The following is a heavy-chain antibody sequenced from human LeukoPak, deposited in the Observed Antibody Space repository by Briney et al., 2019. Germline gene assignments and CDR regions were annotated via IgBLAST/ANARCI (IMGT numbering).Heavy chain of an antibody. J-gene: IGHJ4*02. V-gene: IGHV1-2*02. CDR1: GYTFTGYY. D-gene: IGHD6-6*01. CDR2: INPNSGGT. Sequence: ASVKVSCKTSGYTFTGYYMHWVRQAPGHGLEWMGWINPNSGGTNYAQRFQGRVTMTRDTSISTAYMELSRLRSDDTAVYYCARDLVYSSSSRPDYWGQGTLVTVSS. CDR3: ARDLVYSSSSRPDY.